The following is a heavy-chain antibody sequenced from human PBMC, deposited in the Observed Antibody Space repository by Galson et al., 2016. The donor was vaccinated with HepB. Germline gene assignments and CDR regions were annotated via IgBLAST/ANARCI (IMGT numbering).Heavy chain of an antibody. V-gene: IGHV4-59*01. D-gene: IGHD3-10*01. Sequence: SETLSLTCTVSGGSISSYYWSWIRQPPGKGLEWIGYIYYSGGANYNPSLKSRVTISVDTSKNQFSLKLSSVAAADTAVYYCARLWFGELLPPGGFDPWGQGTLVTVSS. CDR1: GGSISSYY. CDR3: ARLWFGELLPPGGFDP. J-gene: IGHJ5*02. CDR2: IYYSGGA.